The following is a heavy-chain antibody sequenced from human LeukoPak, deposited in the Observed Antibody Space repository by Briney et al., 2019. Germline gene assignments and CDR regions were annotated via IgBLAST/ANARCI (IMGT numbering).Heavy chain of an antibody. J-gene: IGHJ6*02. V-gene: IGHV3-74*01. D-gene: IGHD6-19*01. Sequence: QPGGSLRLSCAASGFTFSSYYVHWVRQAPGRGLVWVSTINSDESRTSYADSVKGRFSSSRDNAKNTLYLQMNSLRAEDTAVYYCARRSGSGPFGLDVWGQGTTVTVSS. CDR3: ARRSGSGPFGLDV. CDR1: GFTFSSYY. CDR2: INSDESRT.